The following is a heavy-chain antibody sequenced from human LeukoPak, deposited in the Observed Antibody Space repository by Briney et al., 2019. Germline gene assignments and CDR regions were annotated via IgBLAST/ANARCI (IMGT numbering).Heavy chain of an antibody. Sequence: PGGSLRLSCAPSGFTFNNYGMHWVREAPGKGGGGGTFVRVDGSDQLYTVSVQGPLTISRDTSTSTLYLHMTSLRPEDTALYYCAKDRTFDEYSFDFWGQGTLVTVSS. CDR2: VRVDGSDQ. J-gene: IGHJ4*02. CDR1: GFTFNNYG. CDR3: AKDRTFDEYSFDF. D-gene: IGHD2/OR15-2a*01. V-gene: IGHV3-30*02.